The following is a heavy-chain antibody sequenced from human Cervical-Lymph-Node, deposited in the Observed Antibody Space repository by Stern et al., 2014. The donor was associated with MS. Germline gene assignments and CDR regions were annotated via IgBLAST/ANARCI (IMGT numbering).Heavy chain of an antibody. J-gene: IGHJ4*02. CDR1: GFTFSDYY. V-gene: IGHV3-11*06. CDR3: YLYSSSPLLGD. Sequence: QVQLGQSGGGLVKPGGSLTLSCAASGFTFSDYYMSWIRQAPGKGLEWISYISTSGTHTTYVDSVKGRFTISRDNAKNSLYLQMNSLRAEDTAVYYCYLYSSSPLLGDWGQGTLVTVSS. D-gene: IGHD6-19*01. CDR2: ISTSGTHT.